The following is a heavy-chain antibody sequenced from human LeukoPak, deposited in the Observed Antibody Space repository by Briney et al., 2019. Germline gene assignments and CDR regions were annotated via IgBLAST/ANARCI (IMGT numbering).Heavy chain of an antibody. D-gene: IGHD3/OR15-3a*01. CDR3: ARDGRTYYQYYMDV. J-gene: IGHJ6*03. V-gene: IGHV3-21*01. Sequence: GGSLRLSCTTSGFTFGHYAVSWVRQAPGKGLEWVSSISSSSSFIYYADSVKGRFTISRDNAKNSLYLQMNSLRAEDTAVYYCARDGRTYYQYYMDVWGKGTTVTVSS. CDR1: GFTFGHYA. CDR2: ISSSSSFI.